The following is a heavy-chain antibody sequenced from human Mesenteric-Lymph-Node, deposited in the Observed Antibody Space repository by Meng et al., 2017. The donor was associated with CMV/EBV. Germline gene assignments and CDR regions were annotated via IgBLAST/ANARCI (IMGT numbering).Heavy chain of an antibody. V-gene: IGHV1-2*02. CDR3: ARDRDTDWYPPFDY. D-gene: IGHD3-9*01. CDR1: GYTFSSYA. J-gene: IGHJ4*02. CDR2: INPKTGGR. Sequence: QVQLVQSGAEVKKPGASVKVSCKASGYTFSSYAMHWVRQAPGQRLEWMGWINPKTGGRSYAQNFQGRVTMTRDTSINTAYMEVNRLNSDDTAMYYCARDRDTDWYPPFDYWGPGTLVTVSS.